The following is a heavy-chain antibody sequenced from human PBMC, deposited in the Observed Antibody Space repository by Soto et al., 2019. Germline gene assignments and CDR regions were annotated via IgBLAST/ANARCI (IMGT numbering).Heavy chain of an antibody. CDR1: GFTFSSYA. D-gene: IGHD2-8*02. CDR3: AKDPKSTVRFNWFDP. V-gene: IGHV3-23*01. J-gene: IGHJ5*02. CDR2: ISGSGGST. Sequence: GGSLRLSCAASGFTFSSYAMSWVRQAPGKGLEWVSAISGSGGSTYYADSVKGRFTISRDNSKKTLFLQMNSLRVEDTAIYYCAKDPKSTVRFNWFDPWGQGTLVTVSS.